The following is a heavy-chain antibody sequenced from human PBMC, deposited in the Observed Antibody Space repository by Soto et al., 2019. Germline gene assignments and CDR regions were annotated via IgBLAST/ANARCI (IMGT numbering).Heavy chain of an antibody. J-gene: IGHJ6*02. Sequence: QVQLVESGGGVVQPGRSLRLSCAASGFTLSSYGMHWVRQAPGTGLEWVAVVSYDGTDKYYADSVKGRCTISRDNSKNTLYLQMNSLRPEDTAVYYCAKDPTRFSMPRPMDVWGQGTTVTVSS. CDR2: VSYDGTDK. CDR1: GFTLSSYG. V-gene: IGHV3-30*18. D-gene: IGHD2-2*01. CDR3: AKDPTRFSMPRPMDV.